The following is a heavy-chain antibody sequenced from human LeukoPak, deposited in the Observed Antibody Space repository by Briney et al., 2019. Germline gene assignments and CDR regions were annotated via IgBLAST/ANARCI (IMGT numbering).Heavy chain of an antibody. CDR2: IYYSGST. CDR1: GGSISSSSYY. D-gene: IGHD6-13*01. V-gene: IGHV4-39*01. Sequence: SETLSLTCTVSGGSISSSSYYWGWIRQPPGKGLEWIGSIYYSGSTYYNPSLKSRVTISVDTSKNQFSLKLSSVTAADTAVYYCARGRYAAAGIGYWGQGTLVTVSS. J-gene: IGHJ4*02. CDR3: ARGRYAAAGIGY.